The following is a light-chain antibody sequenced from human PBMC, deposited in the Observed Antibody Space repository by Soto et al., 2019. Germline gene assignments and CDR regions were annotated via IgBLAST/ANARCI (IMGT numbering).Light chain of an antibody. J-gene: IGLJ1*01. V-gene: IGLV2-14*03. CDR1: SSDVGGYNY. Sequence: QSALTQPASVSGSPGQSIAISCTGSSSDVGGYNYVSWYQQHPGKAPKLMIKDVTDRPSGVPDRFSASKSGNTASLTISGLQAEDEAAYYCSSYTSSNTEVFGTGTKVTVL. CDR3: SSYTSSNTEV. CDR2: DVT.